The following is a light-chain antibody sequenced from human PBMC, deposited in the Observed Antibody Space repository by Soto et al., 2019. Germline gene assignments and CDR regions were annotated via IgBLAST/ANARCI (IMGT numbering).Light chain of an antibody. Sequence: DIVMIQSPDAVSGSRGWSAAINSESSQSVLFSSNNRNYLAWYQQKAGQPPKLLMYWASSLQPGVPERFSGSGSGTDFTLTISSLQAEDVAVYFCHQYYNSPQTFGQGTKVDIK. V-gene: IGKV4-1*01. J-gene: IGKJ2*01. CDR2: WAS. CDR3: HQYYNSPQT. CDR1: QSVLFSSNNRNY.